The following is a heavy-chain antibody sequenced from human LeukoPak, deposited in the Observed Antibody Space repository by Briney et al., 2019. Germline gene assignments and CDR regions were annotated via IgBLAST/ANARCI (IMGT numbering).Heavy chain of an antibody. Sequence: NPSGTLSLTCTVSGGSISSGDYYWSWIRQPPGKGLEWIGYIYYSGSTYYNPSLKSRVTISVDTSKNQFSLKPSSVTAADTAVYYCASGYSYGYFDYWGQGTLVTVSS. V-gene: IGHV4-30-4*01. CDR1: GGSISSGDYY. CDR3: ASGYSYGYFDY. D-gene: IGHD5-18*01. CDR2: IYYSGST. J-gene: IGHJ4*02.